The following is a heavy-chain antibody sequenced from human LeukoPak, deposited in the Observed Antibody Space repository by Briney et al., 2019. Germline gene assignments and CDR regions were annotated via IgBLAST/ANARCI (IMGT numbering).Heavy chain of an antibody. V-gene: IGHV3-21*01. CDR2: ISSSSSYI. J-gene: IGHJ5*02. Sequence: GGSLRLSCAASGFTFSSYSMNWVRQAPGKGLEWVSSISSSSSYIYYADSVKGRFTISRDNAKNSLYLQMNSLSAEHTAVYYCARNPFKNGGNADLRRFVTWGEGTLVTVSS. CDR1: GFTFSSYS. D-gene: IGHD4-23*01. CDR3: ARNPFKNGGNADLRRFVT.